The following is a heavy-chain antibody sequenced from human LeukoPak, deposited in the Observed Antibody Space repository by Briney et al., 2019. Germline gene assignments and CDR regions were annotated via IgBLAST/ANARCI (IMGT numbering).Heavy chain of an antibody. CDR2: IYPGESDT. CDR1: GYSFTSYW. J-gene: IGHJ4*02. Sequence: GESLKISCKGSGYSFTSYWIGWVRQMPGKGLEWRGSIYPGESDTRYSPSFQGQVTIPADKSISTAYLQWSSLKASDTAMYYCARIDRPPFDYWGQGTLVTVSS. D-gene: IGHD1-14*01. CDR3: ARIDRPPFDY. V-gene: IGHV5-51*01.